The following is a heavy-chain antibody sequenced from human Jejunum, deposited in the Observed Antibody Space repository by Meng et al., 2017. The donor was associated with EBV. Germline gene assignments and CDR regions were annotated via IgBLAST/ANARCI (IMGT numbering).Heavy chain of an antibody. Sequence: HVHLVQSVAEVKKPVASVKVSCKASGYTLTNYALHWVRSAPGQGLEWMGYISAGSGDTKNSQKFQGRVTFTRDTSASTVYMELSSLRSEDTAMYYCARGSSWNRGDYWGQGTLVTVSS. V-gene: IGHV1-3*01. J-gene: IGHJ4*02. CDR2: ISAGSGDT. CDR3: ARGSSWNRGDY. CDR1: GYTLTNYA. D-gene: IGHD6-13*01.